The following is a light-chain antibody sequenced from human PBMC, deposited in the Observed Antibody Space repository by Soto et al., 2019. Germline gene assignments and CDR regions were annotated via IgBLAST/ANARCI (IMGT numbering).Light chain of an antibody. J-gene: IGKJ5*01. CDR3: QQYNNWPPIT. V-gene: IGKV3-15*01. Sequence: EIVMTQSPATLSVSPGERATLSCRASQSVSGNLAWYQQIPGQAPRLLIYGASTRATGIPARFSGSGSGTECTLTISSLQAEDCAVYYCQQYNNWPPITFGQGTRLEIK. CDR2: GAS. CDR1: QSVSGN.